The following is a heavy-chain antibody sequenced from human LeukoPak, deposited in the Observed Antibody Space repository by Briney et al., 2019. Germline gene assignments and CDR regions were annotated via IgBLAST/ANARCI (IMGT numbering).Heavy chain of an antibody. CDR1: GLTFSIYS. J-gene: IGHJ4*02. CDR2: ISCCSSYI. D-gene: IGHD6-13*01. CDR3: ARDIVTPTITAAGSDY. Sequence: KPGGSLTLLCALSGLTFSIYSMNWVRHSPGKGLEWLSYISCCSSYIYCGDSVKGRFNISRDNAKNSLYLQMNSLRAEDTAVYYCARDIVTPTITAAGSDYWGQGTLVTVSS. V-gene: IGHV3-21*01.